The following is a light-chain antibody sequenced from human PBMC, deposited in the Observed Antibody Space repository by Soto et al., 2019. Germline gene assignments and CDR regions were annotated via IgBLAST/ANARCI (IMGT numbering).Light chain of an antibody. CDR2: GNS. J-gene: IGLJ1*01. V-gene: IGLV1-40*01. CDR3: QSYDSSLSGYV. CDR1: SSNIGAGYD. Sequence: QTVVTQPPSVSGAPGQRVTISCTGGSSNIGAGYDVHWYQQLPGTAPKLLIYGNSKRPSGVPDRFSGSKSGTSASLAITGLQAEDEADYYCQSYDSSLSGYVFGTGTKLTVL.